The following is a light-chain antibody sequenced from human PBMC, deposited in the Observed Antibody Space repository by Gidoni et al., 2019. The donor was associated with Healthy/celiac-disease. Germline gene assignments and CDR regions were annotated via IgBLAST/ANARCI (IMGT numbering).Light chain of an antibody. CDR1: SSDVGGYNY. Sequence: QSALTQPASVSGSPGQSITISCTGTSSDVGGYNYLSWYQQHPGQAPKLMINDFSNRPSGVSNRFSGSKSGNTASLTISGLQAEDEADYYCSSYTSSSTYVVFGGGTKLTVL. CDR3: SSYTSSSTYVV. V-gene: IGLV2-14*01. CDR2: DFS. J-gene: IGLJ2*01.